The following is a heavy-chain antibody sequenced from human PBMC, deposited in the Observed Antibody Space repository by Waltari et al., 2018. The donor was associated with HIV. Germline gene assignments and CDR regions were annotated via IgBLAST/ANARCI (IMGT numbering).Heavy chain of an antibody. J-gene: IGHJ4*02. CDR1: GFTFNTYS. CDR2: LSSSSSYV. CDR3: ARDYDHTTTFDY. Sequence: EVQLVESGGGLVKPGGSLRLSCAASGFTFNTYSMNWVRQAPGKGLEWVACLSSSSSYVYYADSVKGRFTVSRDNAKNSLYLQMNSLRAEDTAVYYCARDYDHTTTFDYWGQGTLVTVSS. V-gene: IGHV3-21*06. D-gene: IGHD1-1*01.